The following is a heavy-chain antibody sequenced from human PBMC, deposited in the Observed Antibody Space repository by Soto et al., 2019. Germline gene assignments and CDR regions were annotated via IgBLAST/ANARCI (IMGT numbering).Heavy chain of an antibody. Sequence: GASVKVSCKASGGTFSSYTISWVRQAPGQGLEWMGRIIPILGIANYAQKFQGRVTITADKSTSTAYMELSSLRSEDTAVYYCARVRITMVRGVIRGPISVWGQGTMVTVSS. D-gene: IGHD3-10*01. J-gene: IGHJ3*01. V-gene: IGHV1-69*02. CDR1: GGTFSSYT. CDR3: ARVRITMVRGVIRGPISV. CDR2: IIPILGIA.